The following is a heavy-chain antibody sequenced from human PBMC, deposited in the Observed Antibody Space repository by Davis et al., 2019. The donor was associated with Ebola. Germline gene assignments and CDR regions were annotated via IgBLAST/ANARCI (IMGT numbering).Heavy chain of an antibody. V-gene: IGHV4-59*08. CDR2: IYYSGST. CDR3: GRVDVQLLHGVDY. CDR1: GGSISGYY. Sequence: MPSETLSLTCSVSGGSISGYYWNWIRQSPGKGLEWIGYIYYSGSTNFNPSLQSRVSISVDTSKNQFSLKLTSVTAADTAVYYCGRVDVQLLHGVDYWGQGTLVTVSS. D-gene: IGHD1-1*01. J-gene: IGHJ4*02.